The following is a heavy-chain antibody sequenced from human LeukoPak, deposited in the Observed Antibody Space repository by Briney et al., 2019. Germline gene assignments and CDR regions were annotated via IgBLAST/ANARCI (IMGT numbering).Heavy chain of an antibody. CDR2: IAFDGRRK. D-gene: IGHD5-12*01. V-gene: IGHV3-30*03. CDR3: ARDRLYTGYDPVLDL. Sequence: GGSLRLSCAASGFTFAHYGVQWVRQAPGKGLEWVAAIAFDGRRKFYTNSVKGRFTISRDNSNNILFLQMSDLRTEDTALYYCARDRLYTGYDPVLDLWGQGTPVAVSS. J-gene: IGHJ5*02. CDR1: GFTFAHYG.